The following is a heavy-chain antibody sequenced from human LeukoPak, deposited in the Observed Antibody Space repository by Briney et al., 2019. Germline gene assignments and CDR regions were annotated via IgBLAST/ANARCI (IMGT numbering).Heavy chain of an antibody. V-gene: IGHV3-7*01. CDR2: IQQDGSER. D-gene: IGHD5-24*01. CDR1: GFTFSSYW. CDR3: ARVDGWQNYFDY. Sequence: GGCLRLSCAASGFTFSSYWMGWVRQARGKGLGWEANIQQDGSERYYVDSVKGRFNIPRDNAKISLYLQMNSLRAEDTAVYYCARVDGWQNYFDYWGQGTLVTVSS. J-gene: IGHJ4*02.